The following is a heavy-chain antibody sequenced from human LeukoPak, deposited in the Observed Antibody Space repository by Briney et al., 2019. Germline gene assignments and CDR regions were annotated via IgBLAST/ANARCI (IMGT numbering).Heavy chain of an antibody. CDR3: ARSSGWITAHLYNWFDP. D-gene: IGHD6-19*01. V-gene: IGHV1-69*13. Sequence: GASVKVSCKASGGTFSSYAISWVRQAPGQGLEWMGGIIPIFGTANYAQKFQGRVTITADESTSTAYMELSSLRSEDTAVYYCARSSGWITAHLYNWFDPWGQGTLVTVSS. CDR1: GGTFSSYA. CDR2: IIPIFGTA. J-gene: IGHJ5*02.